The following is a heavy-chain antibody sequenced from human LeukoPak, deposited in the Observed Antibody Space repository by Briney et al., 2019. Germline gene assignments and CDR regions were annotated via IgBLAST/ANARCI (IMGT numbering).Heavy chain of an antibody. CDR1: GFTFSSYG. CDR2: ISYDGSNK. J-gene: IGHJ4*02. CDR3: AKVGGSGSYYNFFDY. V-gene: IGHV3-30*18. Sequence: GRSLRLSCAASGFTFSSYGMHWVRQAPGKGLEGGAVISYDGSNKYYADSVKGRFTISRDNSKNTLYLQMNSLRAEDTAVYYCAKVGGSGSYYNFFDYWGQGTLVTVSS. D-gene: IGHD3-10*01.